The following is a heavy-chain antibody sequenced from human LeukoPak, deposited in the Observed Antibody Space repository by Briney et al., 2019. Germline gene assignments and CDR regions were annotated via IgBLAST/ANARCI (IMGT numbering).Heavy chain of an antibody. CDR1: GFTFSSYS. D-gene: IGHD3-9*01. J-gene: IGHJ4*02. CDR3: VRDADWSFDY. CDR2: ISSSSSYI. Sequence: GGSLRLSCAASGFTFSSYSMNWVRQAPGKGLEWVSFISSSSSYIYYADSVKGRFTISRDNAKNSLYLQMNSLRVQDTAVYYCVRDADWSFDYWGQGTLLTVSS. V-gene: IGHV3-21*01.